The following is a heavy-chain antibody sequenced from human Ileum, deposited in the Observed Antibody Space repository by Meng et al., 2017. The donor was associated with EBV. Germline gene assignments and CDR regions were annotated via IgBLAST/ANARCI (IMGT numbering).Heavy chain of an antibody. J-gene: IGHJ5*02. CDR3: ARGREYTGQLDL. CDR1: GGSFNAYH. V-gene: IGHV4-34*02. D-gene: IGHD5-18*01. Sequence: QVQLEQGGAGLLKASETLSLTCDVSGGSFNAYHWTWIRQSPGGGLEWIGEIFHSGHTNYNPSLASRVSMSVATSKKQFSLLLSSVTAADSGLYFCARGREYTGQLDLWGLGTLVTVSS. CDR2: IFHSGHT.